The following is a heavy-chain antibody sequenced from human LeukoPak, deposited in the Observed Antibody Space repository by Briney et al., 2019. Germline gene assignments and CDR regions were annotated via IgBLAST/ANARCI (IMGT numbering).Heavy chain of an antibody. V-gene: IGHV3-7*01. J-gene: IGHJ4*02. Sequence: GGSLRLSCAASGFTFSSYWMSWVRQAPGKGLEWVANIKQDGSEKYYVDSVKGRFTISRDNAKNSLYLQMNSLRAEDTAVYYCASLSSGWYPDYWGQGTLVTVSS. CDR1: GFTFSSYW. CDR2: IKQDGSEK. CDR3: ASLSSGWYPDY. D-gene: IGHD6-19*01.